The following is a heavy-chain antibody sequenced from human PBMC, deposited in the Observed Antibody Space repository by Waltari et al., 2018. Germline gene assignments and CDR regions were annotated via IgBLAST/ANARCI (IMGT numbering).Heavy chain of an antibody. CDR3: AKSGTDYGSGSYYKD. V-gene: IGHV4-39*01. D-gene: IGHD3-10*01. J-gene: IGHJ4*01. Sequence: QLQLQESGPGLVKPSETLSLTCTVSGGSIRSSSNYWGWLRQPPGKGLEGIGSLFYSGSTDYNPSLKSRVTISADTSKNQFSLRLSFVTAADTAVYYCAKSGTDYGSGSYYKDWGHGTLVTVSS. CDR2: LFYSGST. CDR1: GGSIRSSSNY.